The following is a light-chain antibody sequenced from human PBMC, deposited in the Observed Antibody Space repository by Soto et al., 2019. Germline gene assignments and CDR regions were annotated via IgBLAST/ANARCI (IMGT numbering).Light chain of an antibody. CDR3: SSYAGNNNML. V-gene: IGLV2-8*01. CDR2: EVT. J-gene: IGLJ2*01. CDR1: SSDIGAFDY. Sequence: QSALTQPPSASGSPGQSVTISCTGTSSDIGAFDYVSWYQQHPGRAPKLMIYEVTKRPSGVPDRFSGSKSGNTASLTVSGLQAEEDADYYCSSYAGNNNMLFGGGTKLTVL.